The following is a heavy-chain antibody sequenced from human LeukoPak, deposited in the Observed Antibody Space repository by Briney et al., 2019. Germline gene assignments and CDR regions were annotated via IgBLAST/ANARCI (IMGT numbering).Heavy chain of an antibody. CDR2: IGKAGSGD. D-gene: IGHD2-8*01. CDR3: ARGRQVGPPRSFVLGATGPYYFDY. V-gene: IGHV3-7*01. CDR1: GFSFSSYW. Sequence: GGSLRLSCAASGFSFSSYWMTWVRQAPGKGLEWVANIGKAGSGDYYVDSVKGRFTISRDNAKNSLYLQMNSLRAADTAVYYCARGRQVGPPRSFVLGATGPYYFDYWGQGTLVTVSS. J-gene: IGHJ4*02.